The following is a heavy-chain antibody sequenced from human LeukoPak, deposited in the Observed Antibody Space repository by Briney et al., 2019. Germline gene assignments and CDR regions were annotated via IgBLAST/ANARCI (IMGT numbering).Heavy chain of an antibody. Sequence: GRSLRLSCAASGFTFDDYAMHWVRQAPGKGLEWVSGISWNSGSIGYADSVKGRFTISRDNAKNSLYLQMNSLRAEDTAVYYCARKNPGYCSSTSCYPAYYMDVWGKGTTVTVSS. D-gene: IGHD2-2*01. J-gene: IGHJ6*03. CDR3: ARKNPGYCSSTSCYPAYYMDV. V-gene: IGHV3-9*01. CDR1: GFTFDDYA. CDR2: ISWNSGSI.